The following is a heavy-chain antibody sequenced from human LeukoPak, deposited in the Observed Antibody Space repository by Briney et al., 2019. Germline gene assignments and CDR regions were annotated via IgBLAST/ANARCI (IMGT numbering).Heavy chain of an antibody. CDR1: GGSISSYY. J-gene: IGHJ4*02. D-gene: IGHD3-22*01. CDR3: ARGRTPYDSTGDYFFDY. V-gene: IGHV4-59*01. CDR2: IYYSGST. Sequence: SETLSLTCTVSGGSISSYYWSWIRQPPGKGLEWIGYIYYSGSTNYNPSLKSRITISLDTSKSQYSLRLSSVTAADTAVYFCARGRTPYDSTGDYFFDYWGQGILVTVSS.